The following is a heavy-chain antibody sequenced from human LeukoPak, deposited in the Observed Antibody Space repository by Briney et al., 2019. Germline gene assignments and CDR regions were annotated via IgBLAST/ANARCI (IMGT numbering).Heavy chain of an antibody. Sequence: SGRSLRLSCAASGFTFSSYGMHWVRQAPGKGLEWVAVIWYDGSNKYYADSVKGRFTISRDNSKNTLYLQMNSLRAEDTAVYYCAHVKVTFGGVIGYFDYWGQGTLVTVSS. CDR3: AHVKVTFGGVIGYFDY. D-gene: IGHD3-16*02. V-gene: IGHV3-33*01. J-gene: IGHJ4*02. CDR1: GFTFSSYG. CDR2: IWYDGSNK.